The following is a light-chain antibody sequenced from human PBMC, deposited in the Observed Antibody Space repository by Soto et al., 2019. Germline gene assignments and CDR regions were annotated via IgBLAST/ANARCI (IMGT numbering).Light chain of an antibody. CDR3: QQLNSFT. J-gene: IGKJ5*01. Sequence: DIHFTQSPSFLSASVGDRVTITCRPSQAVPNNMAWYQQKPGKPPKLLIYAASTLESGVPSRFSGSGSGTDFTLTISSLQPEDFATYYCQQLNSFTFGQGTRLEIK. CDR2: AAS. V-gene: IGKV1-9*01. CDR1: QAVPNN.